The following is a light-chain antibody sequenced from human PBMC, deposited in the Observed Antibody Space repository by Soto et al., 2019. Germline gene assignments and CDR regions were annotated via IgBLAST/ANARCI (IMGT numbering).Light chain of an antibody. CDR3: QQRSNWQIT. Sequence: EIVLTQSPDTLSVSPGERATLSCRASQTVGSNLAWYQQKPGQAPRLLIYGASTRASDTPARFSGSGSVTEFALTISSLQSEDFAVYYCQQRSNWQITFGQGTRLEIK. V-gene: IGKV3D-15*01. CDR2: GAS. CDR1: QTVGSN. J-gene: IGKJ5*01.